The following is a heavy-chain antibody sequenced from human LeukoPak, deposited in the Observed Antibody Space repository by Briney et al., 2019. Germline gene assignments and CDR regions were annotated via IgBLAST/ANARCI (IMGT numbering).Heavy chain of an antibody. V-gene: IGHV4-38-2*02. CDR1: GYSISRGYY. Sequence: SETLSLTCTVSGYSISRGYYWGWIRQPPGKGLEWIGSIYHSGSTYYNPSLKGRVTISVDTSKNQFSLRLSSVTAADTAVYYWARDLFVVPGVAAAGTQIDNWGQGTLVTVSS. D-gene: IGHD6-13*01. CDR2: IYHSGST. J-gene: IGHJ4*02. CDR3: ARDLFVVPGVAAAGTQIDN.